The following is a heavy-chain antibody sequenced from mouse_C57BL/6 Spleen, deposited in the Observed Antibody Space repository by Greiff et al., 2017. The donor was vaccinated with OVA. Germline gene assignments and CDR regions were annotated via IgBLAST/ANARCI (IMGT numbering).Heavy chain of an antibody. J-gene: IGHJ2*01. V-gene: IGHV1-18*01. CDR1: GYTFTDYN. CDR3: ARRIYDGYQYYFDY. CDR2: INPNNGGT. Sequence: VQLQQSGPELVKPGASVKIPCKASGYTFTDYNMDWVKQSHGKSLEWIGDINPNNGGTIYNQKFKGKATLTVDKSSSTAYMELRSLTSEDTAVYYCARRIYDGYQYYFDYWGQGTTLTVSS. D-gene: IGHD2-3*01.